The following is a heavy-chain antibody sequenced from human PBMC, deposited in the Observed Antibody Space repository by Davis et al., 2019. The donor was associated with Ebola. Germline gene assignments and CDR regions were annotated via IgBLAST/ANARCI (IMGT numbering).Heavy chain of an antibody. Sequence: PGGSLRLSCAASGFSFRNYDMSWVRQAPGKGLERVSGISGNGGSTYYADSVMGRFTISRDNSKNTLYVQMESLRAEDTALYYCARGFYLDNWGQGTLVTVSS. CDR3: ARGFYLDN. J-gene: IGHJ4*02. CDR1: GFSFRNYD. V-gene: IGHV3-23*01. CDR2: ISGNGGST.